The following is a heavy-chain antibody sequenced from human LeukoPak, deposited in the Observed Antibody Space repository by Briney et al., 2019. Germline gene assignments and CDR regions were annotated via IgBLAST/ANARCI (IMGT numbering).Heavy chain of an antibody. CDR1: GFTFSSYG. CDR3: AKDQGYSNYFDY. V-gene: IGHV3-30*02. J-gene: IGHJ4*02. CDR2: IRYDGSNK. D-gene: IGHD4-11*01. Sequence: PGGSLRLSCAASGFTFSSYGMHWVRQAPGKGLEWVAFIRYDGSNKYYADSVKGRFTTSRDNSKNTLYLQMNSLRAEDTAVYYCAKDQGYSNYFDYWGQGTLVTVSS.